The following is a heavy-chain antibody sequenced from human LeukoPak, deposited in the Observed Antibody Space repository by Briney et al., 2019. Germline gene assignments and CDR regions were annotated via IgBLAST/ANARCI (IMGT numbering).Heavy chain of an antibody. V-gene: IGHV3-7*01. D-gene: IGHD5-12*01. CDR1: GFSLSGHW. Sequence: GGSLRLSCAASGFSLSGHWMSWVRQTPGKGLEWVANIKQDGSEKYYVDSVKGRFTISRDNAKNSLYLQMNSLRAEDTAVYYCARFLYSGYDYFDYWGQGTLVTVSS. CDR2: IKQDGSEK. CDR3: ARFLYSGYDYFDY. J-gene: IGHJ4*02.